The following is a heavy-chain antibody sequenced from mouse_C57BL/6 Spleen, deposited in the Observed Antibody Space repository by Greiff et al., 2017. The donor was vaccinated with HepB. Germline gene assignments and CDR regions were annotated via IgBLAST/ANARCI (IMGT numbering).Heavy chain of an antibody. CDR3: ARGEWFAY. CDR2: IDPSDSYT. V-gene: IGHV1-50*01. Sequence: QVQLQQPGAELVKPGASVKLSCKASGYTFTSYWMQWVKPRPGQGLEWIGEIDPSDSYTNYNQKFKGKATLTVATSSSTAYMQLSSLTSEDSAVYYCARGEWFAYWGQGTLVTVSA. CDR1: GYTFTSYW. J-gene: IGHJ3*01.